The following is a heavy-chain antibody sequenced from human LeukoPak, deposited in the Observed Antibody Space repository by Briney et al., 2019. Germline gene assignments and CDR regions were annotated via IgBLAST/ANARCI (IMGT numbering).Heavy chain of an antibody. Sequence: PSETLSLTCTVSGGSISSYYWSWIRQPPGKGLEWIGYIYYSGSTNYNPSLKSRVTISVDTSKNQFSLKLSSVTAADTAVYCCARGDDSRIYMDVWGKGTTVTVSS. J-gene: IGHJ6*03. V-gene: IGHV4-59*01. CDR1: GGSISSYY. CDR2: IYYSGST. CDR3: ARGDDSRIYMDV. D-gene: IGHD3-22*01.